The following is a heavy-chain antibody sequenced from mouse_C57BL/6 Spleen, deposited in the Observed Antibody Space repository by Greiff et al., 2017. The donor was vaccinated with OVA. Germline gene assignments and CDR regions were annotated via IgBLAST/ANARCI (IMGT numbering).Heavy chain of an antibody. Sequence: VQLQQPGPELVKPGASVKISCKASGYSFTGYYMNWVKQSPAKSLEWIGEINPSTGGTTYNQKFKDKATLTVDKSSSTAYMQLKSLTSEDSAVYYCASSLYYSNYAYYFDYWGQGTTLTVAS. D-gene: IGHD2-5*01. CDR1: GYSFTGYY. V-gene: IGHV1-42*01. CDR2: INPSTGGT. J-gene: IGHJ2*01. CDR3: ASSLYYSNYAYYFDY.